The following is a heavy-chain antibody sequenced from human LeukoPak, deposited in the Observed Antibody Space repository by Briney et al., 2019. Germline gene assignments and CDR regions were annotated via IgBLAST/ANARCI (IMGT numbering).Heavy chain of an antibody. J-gene: IGHJ4*02. CDR1: GFHLKNYY. D-gene: IGHD2-8*01. Sequence: GGSLRLSCAASGFHLKNYYMTWLRHAPGKGLKWISYISSNADKTYYADSVKGRFTIFRDTAKNSLYLQMDSLRFEDTAIYYCARDRGYCNNAFCPLDQWGQGTLVSASS. CDR3: ARDRGYCNNAFCPLDQ. CDR2: ISSNADKT. V-gene: IGHV3-11*01.